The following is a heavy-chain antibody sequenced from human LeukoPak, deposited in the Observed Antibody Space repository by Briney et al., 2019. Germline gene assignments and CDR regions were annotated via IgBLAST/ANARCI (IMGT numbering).Heavy chain of an antibody. CDR3: ARALAVTGTGGFDP. CDR1: GFTVSSNY. J-gene: IGHJ5*02. D-gene: IGHD6-19*01. Sequence: GGSLRLSCAASGFTVSSNYMSWVRQAPGKGLEWVSVIYSGGSTYYADSVKGRFTISRDNAKNTLYLQMNSLRAEDPAVYYCARALAVTGTGGFDPWGQGTLVTVSS. V-gene: IGHV3-53*01. CDR2: IYSGGST.